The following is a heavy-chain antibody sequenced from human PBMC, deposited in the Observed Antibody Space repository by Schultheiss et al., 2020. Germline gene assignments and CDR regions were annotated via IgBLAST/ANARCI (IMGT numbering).Heavy chain of an antibody. CDR2: IKSKTDGGTT. CDR3: TTDLNYYGSGGGDYYYYGMDV. CDR1: GFTFRSYE. V-gene: IGHV3-15*01. D-gene: IGHD3-10*01. Sequence: GESLKISCAASGFTFRSYEMNWVRQAPGKGLEWVGRIKSKTDGGTTDYAAPVKGRFTISRDDSKNTLYLQMNSLKTEDTAVYYCTTDLNYYGSGGGDYYYYGMDVWGQGTTVTVSS. J-gene: IGHJ6*02.